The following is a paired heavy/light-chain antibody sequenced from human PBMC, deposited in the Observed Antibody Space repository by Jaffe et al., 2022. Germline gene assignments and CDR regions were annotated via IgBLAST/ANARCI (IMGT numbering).Heavy chain of an antibody. CDR3: AKPIPESLVGAAVYYFDY. V-gene: IGHV3-23*01. CDR2: ISGSGGST. D-gene: IGHD1-26*01. CDR1: EFTISSYA. J-gene: IGHJ4*02. Sequence: EVQLLESGGGLVQTGGSLRLSCAASEFTISSYAMSWVRQAPGKGLEWVSGISGSGGSTYYADSVKGRFTISRDNSKNTLYLHMNSLRAEDTAVYFCAKPIPESLVGAAVYYFDYWGQGTLVTVSS.
Light chain of an antibody. CDR1: QGISNW. CDR3: QQANSFPLH. CDR2: RTS. Sequence: DIQMTQSPSSVSASVGDRVTITCRASQGISNWLAWYQQRPGKAPEILIYRTSSLRSGVPSRFSGSGSGTDFTLTISSLQPEDFATYYCQQANSFPLHFGGGTKVEIK. V-gene: IGKV1-12*01. J-gene: IGKJ4*01.